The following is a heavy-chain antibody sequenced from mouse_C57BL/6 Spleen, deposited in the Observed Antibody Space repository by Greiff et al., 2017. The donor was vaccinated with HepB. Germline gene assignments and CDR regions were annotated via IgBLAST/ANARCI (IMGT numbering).Heavy chain of an antibody. J-gene: IGHJ4*01. CDR1: GYTFTSYG. CDR3: ARSRYGDYGYYAMDY. CDR2: IYPRSGNT. V-gene: IGHV1-81*01. Sequence: QVQLQQSGAELARPGASVKLSCKASGYTFTSYGISWVKQRTGQGLEWIGEIYPRSGNTYYNEKFKGKATLTADKSSSTAYMELRSLTSEDSAVYFCARSRYGDYGYYAMDYWGQGTSVTGSS. D-gene: IGHD2-13*01.